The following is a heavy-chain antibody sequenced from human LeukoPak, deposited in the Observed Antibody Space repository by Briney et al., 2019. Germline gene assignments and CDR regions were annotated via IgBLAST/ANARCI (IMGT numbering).Heavy chain of an antibody. CDR1: GYSISSGYY. Sequence: SETLSLNCTVSGYSISSGYYWGWIRQPPGKGLEWIGSIYHSGSTYYNPSLKSRVTISVDTSKNQFSLKLSSVTAADTAVYYCARVPGITIFWGPDYWGQGTLVTAPS. CDR3: ARVPGITIFWGPDY. CDR2: IYHSGST. V-gene: IGHV4-38-2*02. D-gene: IGHD3-9*01. J-gene: IGHJ4*02.